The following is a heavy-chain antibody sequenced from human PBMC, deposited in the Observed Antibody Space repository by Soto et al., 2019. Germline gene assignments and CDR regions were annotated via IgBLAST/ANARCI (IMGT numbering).Heavy chain of an antibody. Sequence: ASVKVSCKASGYTFTSYDINWVRQATGQGLEWMGWMNPNSGNTGYAQKFQGRVTMTRKTSIRTAFMELSSLRSEDTAVSYCARGAPTGWFDPWGQGTLVTVSS. CDR1: GYTFTSYD. CDR2: MNPNSGNT. V-gene: IGHV1-8*01. J-gene: IGHJ5*02. CDR3: ARGAPTGWFDP.